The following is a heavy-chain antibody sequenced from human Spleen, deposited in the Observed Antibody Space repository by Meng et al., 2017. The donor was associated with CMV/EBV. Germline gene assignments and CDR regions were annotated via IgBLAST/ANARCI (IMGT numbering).Heavy chain of an antibody. CDR2: ISYDGSNK. V-gene: IGHV3-30*04. Sequence: GGSLRLSCAASGFTFSSYAMHWVRQAPGKGLEWVAVISYDGSNKYYADSVKGRFTISRDNSKNTLYLQMNSLRAEDTAVYYCASMCSSTSCSSYYYGMDVWGQGTTVTVSS. CDR3: ASMCSSTSCSSYYYGMDV. CDR1: GFTFSSYA. D-gene: IGHD2-2*01. J-gene: IGHJ6*02.